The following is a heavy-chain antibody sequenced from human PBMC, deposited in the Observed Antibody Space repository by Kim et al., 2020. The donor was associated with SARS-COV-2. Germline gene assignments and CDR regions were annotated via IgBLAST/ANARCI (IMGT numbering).Heavy chain of an antibody. D-gene: IGHD3-10*01. CDR2: ITSSSRTI. CDR3: ARGYVSGCYYS. Sequence: GGSLRLPCAASGFTFSSYSMSWVRQAPGKGLEWVSYITSSSRTIYYADSVKGRFTMSRDNGQNSLYQQMNSLRDEDTAVYYCARGYVSGCYYSWGQGTLV. V-gene: IGHV3-48*02. J-gene: IGHJ4*02. CDR1: GFTFSSYS.